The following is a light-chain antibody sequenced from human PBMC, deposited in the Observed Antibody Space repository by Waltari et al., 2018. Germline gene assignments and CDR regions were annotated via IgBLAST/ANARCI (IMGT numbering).Light chain of an antibody. Sequence: QLVLTQSPSASASLGASVTLTCTLSSAHNNYAIPWHQQQSEKGPRYLMKLNSDGSHSRGDGIPDRFSGSSSGTERYLTISSLQSDDEADYYCQTWGTGIRVFGGGTKLTVL. CDR1: SAHNNYA. J-gene: IGLJ3*02. CDR3: QTWGTGIRV. V-gene: IGLV4-69*01. CDR2: LNSDGSH.